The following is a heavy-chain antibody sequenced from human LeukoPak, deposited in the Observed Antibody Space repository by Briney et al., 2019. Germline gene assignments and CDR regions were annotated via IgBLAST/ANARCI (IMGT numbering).Heavy chain of an antibody. CDR1: GFTFSSYA. V-gene: IGHV3-23*01. D-gene: IGHD6-13*01. CDR2: ISGSGGST. CDR3: AKGSERIAAAGYYYYYYGMDV. Sequence: GGSLRLSCAASGFTFSSYAMSWVRQAPGKGLEWVSAISGSGGSTYYADSVKGRFTISRDNPKNTLYLQMNSLRAEDTAVYYCAKGSERIAAAGYYYYYYGMDVWGQGTTVTVSS. J-gene: IGHJ6*02.